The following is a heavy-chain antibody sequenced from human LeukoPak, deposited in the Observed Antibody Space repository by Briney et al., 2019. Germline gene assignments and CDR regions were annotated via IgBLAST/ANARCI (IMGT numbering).Heavy chain of an antibody. V-gene: IGHV3-23*01. D-gene: IGHD3-10*01. CDR3: AKGYLMVRALFFGY. CDR1: GFTFSSYA. CDR2: ISGSGGST. J-gene: IGHJ4*02. Sequence: GGSLRLFCAASGFTFSSYAMSWVPDAPERGAVCVSAISGSGGSTYYADSVKGRFTISRDNSKNTLYLQMNSLRAEDTAVYYCAKGYLMVRALFFGYWGQGTLVTVSS.